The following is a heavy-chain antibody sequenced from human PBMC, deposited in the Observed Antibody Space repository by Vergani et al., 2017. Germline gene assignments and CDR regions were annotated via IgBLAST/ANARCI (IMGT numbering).Heavy chain of an antibody. CDR2: ISSSSSTI. V-gene: IGHV3-48*01. CDR1: GFTFSSYS. CDR3: AREEIEKSSGYFVYDY. Sequence: EVQLLESGGGLVQPGGSLRLSCAASGFTFSSYSMNWVRQAPGKGLEWVSYISSSSSTIYYADSVKGRFTISRDNAKNSLYLQMNSLRAEDTAVYYCAREEIEKSSGYFVYDYWGQGTLVTVSS. D-gene: IGHD3-22*01. J-gene: IGHJ4*02.